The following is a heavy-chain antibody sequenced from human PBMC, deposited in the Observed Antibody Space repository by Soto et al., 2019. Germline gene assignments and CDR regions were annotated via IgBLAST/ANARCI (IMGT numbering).Heavy chain of an antibody. V-gene: IGHV4-30-2*01. J-gene: IGHJ5*02. CDR3: ARSSSWSLSWFDP. D-gene: IGHD6-13*01. CDR2: IYHSGST. CDR1: GGSISSGGYS. Sequence: PSETLSLTCAVSGGSISSGGYSWSWIRQPPGKGLEWIGYIYHSGSTYYNPSLKSRVTISVDRSKNQFSLKLSSVTAADTAVYYCARSSSWSLSWFDPWDQGTLVTVSS.